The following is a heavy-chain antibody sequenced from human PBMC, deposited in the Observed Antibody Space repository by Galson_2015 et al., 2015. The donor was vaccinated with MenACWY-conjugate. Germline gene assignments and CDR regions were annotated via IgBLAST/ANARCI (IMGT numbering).Heavy chain of an antibody. Sequence: SLRLSCAASGFTFSSYAMTWVRLAPGKGLEWVSGIGGSGFSPYYADSVKGRFTASVDTSKNQISLNLASVTAADTALYYCARRRPRDIGGGFDIWGQGTLVTVSS. V-gene: IGHV3-23*01. CDR3: ARRRPRDIGGGFDI. D-gene: IGHD2-15*01. CDR1: GFTFSSYA. J-gene: IGHJ3*02. CDR2: IGGSGFSP.